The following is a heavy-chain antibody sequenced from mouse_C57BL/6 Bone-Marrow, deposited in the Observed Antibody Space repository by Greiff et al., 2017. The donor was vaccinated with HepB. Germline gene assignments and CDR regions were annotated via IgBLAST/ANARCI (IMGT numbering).Heavy chain of an antibody. Sequence: EVHLVESGGGLVKPGGSLKLSCAASGFTFSSYTMSWVRQTPEKRLEWVATISGGGGNTYYPDSVKGRFTISRDNAKNTLYLQMSSLRSEDTALYYCARHPRLRLYWYFDVWGTGTTVTVSS. CDR1: GFTFSSYT. D-gene: IGHD2-4*01. J-gene: IGHJ1*03. CDR3: ARHPRLRLYWYFDV. CDR2: ISGGGGNT. V-gene: IGHV5-9*01.